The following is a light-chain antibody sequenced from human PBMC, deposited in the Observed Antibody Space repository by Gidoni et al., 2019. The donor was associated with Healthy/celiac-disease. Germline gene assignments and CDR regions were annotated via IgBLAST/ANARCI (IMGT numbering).Light chain of an antibody. CDR2: AAS. CDR1: QSISSY. Sequence: DIQMTQSTSSLSASVGERVTRTCRASQSISSYLNWYQQKPGKAPQLRIYAASSLQSGVPSRFSGSGSGTDFTLTFSSLQPEDFATYYCQQSYSTLTFGGGTKVEIK. J-gene: IGKJ4*02. V-gene: IGKV1-39*01. CDR3: QQSYSTLT.